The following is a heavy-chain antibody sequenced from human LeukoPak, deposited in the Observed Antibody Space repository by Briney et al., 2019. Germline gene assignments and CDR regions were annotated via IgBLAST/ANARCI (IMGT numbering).Heavy chain of an antibody. CDR1: GFTFSSYW. CDR2: INTDGTTI. J-gene: IGHJ4*02. CDR3: TRGGYSSSWPQGDY. Sequence: GGSLRLSCVASGFTFSSYWMHWVRQAPGKGLVWVSRINTDGTTISYADSVKGRFTISRDNAKNTLYLQMTSLRVEDTAVYYCTRGGYSSSWPQGDYWGQGTLVTVSS. V-gene: IGHV3-74*01. D-gene: IGHD6-13*01.